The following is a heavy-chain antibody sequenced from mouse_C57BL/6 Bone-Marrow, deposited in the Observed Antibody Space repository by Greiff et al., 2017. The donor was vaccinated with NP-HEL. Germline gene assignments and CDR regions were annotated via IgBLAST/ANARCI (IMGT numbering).Heavy chain of an antibody. CDR2: SRNKANDYTT. D-gene: IGHD1-1*01. Sequence: EVKLMESGGGLVQSGRSLRLSCATSGFTFSDFYMEWVRQAPGKGLEWIAASRNKANDYTTEYSASVKGRFIVSRDTSQSILYLQMNALRAEDTAIYYCARDARVVAPYYAMDYWGQGTSVTVSS. V-gene: IGHV7-1*01. J-gene: IGHJ4*01. CDR1: GFTFSDFY. CDR3: ARDARVVAPYYAMDY.